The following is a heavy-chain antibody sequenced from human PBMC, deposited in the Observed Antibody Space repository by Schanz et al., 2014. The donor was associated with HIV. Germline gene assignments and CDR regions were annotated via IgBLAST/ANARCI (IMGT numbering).Heavy chain of an antibody. Sequence: QVRLQQWGAGLLKPSETLSLTCAVYGGSFSVYSWSWIRQPPGKGLQWIGEINHSGSTNYNPSLKSRVTISVDTSKNQFSLNLNSVTAADTAVYYCVRLELSYWYFDLWGRGTLVTVSS. V-gene: IGHV4-34*01. CDR3: VRLELSYWYFDL. CDR1: GGSFSVYS. J-gene: IGHJ2*01. CDR2: INHSGST. D-gene: IGHD3-3*01.